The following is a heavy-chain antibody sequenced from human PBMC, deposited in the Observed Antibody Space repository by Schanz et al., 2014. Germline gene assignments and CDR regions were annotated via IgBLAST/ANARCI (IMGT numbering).Heavy chain of an antibody. CDR2: MNPNSGNT. CDR3: ARGGGSGYYYPGVWEY. CDR1: GYTFTSYD. Sequence: QVQLVQSGAEVKKPGASVRLSCEASGYTFTSYDINWVRQAPGQGLEWMGWMNPNSGNTKYAQKFQGSVTMTRDTSISTAYMELSRLRSDDTAVYYCARGGGSGYYYPGVWEYWGQGTLVTVSS. D-gene: IGHD3-22*01. V-gene: IGHV1-2*04. J-gene: IGHJ4*02.